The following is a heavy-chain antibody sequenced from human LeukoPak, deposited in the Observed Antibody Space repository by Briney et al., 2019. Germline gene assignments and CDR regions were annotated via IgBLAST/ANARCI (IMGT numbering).Heavy chain of an antibody. J-gene: IGHJ6*03. CDR2: ITGSSSTI. CDR1: GFTFSSFT. V-gene: IGHV3-48*01. D-gene: IGHD3-3*01. CDR3: AREGYYDFWSGLKRDYYMDV. Sequence: PGGSLRLSCAASGFTFSSFTMNWVSQAPGKGLEWVSYITGSSSTIYYADSVKGRFTISRDNAKNSLYLQMNSLRAEDTAVYYCAREGYYDFWSGLKRDYYMDVWGKGTTVTVSS.